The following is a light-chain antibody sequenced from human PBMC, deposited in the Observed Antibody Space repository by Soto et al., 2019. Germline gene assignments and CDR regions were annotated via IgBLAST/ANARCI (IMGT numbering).Light chain of an antibody. CDR1: LTVTSSY. CDR3: QQYSWAPIT. V-gene: IGKV3-20*01. CDR2: GAS. J-gene: IGKJ5*01. Sequence: EIVLTHSLGTLSLSPCERATFSCSASLTVTSSYLAWYQQKPGQAPRLLIYGASTRATGIPDRFSGSGAGTDFTLTISRLETEDFAVYYCQQYSWAPITFGQGTRLEI.